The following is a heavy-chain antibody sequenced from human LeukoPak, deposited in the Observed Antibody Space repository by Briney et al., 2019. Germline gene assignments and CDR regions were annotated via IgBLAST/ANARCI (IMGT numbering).Heavy chain of an antibody. D-gene: IGHD2-15*01. J-gene: IGHJ6*02. Sequence: PGGSLRLSCAASGFTFSSYAMTWVRQAPGKGLAYVSTISASSYSTYYADSVRGRFTISRDNSKNTLYLQINSLRAEDTAVYDRARPYCSGGRCYYYDGMDVWGQGTTVTVSS. CDR3: ARPYCSGGRCYYYDGMDV. CDR2: ISASSYST. V-gene: IGHV3-23*01. CDR1: GFTFSSYA.